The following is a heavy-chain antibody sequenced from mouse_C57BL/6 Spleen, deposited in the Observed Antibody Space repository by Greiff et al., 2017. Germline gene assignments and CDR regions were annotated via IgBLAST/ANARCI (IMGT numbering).Heavy chain of an antibody. V-gene: IGHV5-17*01. CDR1: GFTFSDYG. CDR3: ARDGSLDY. J-gene: IGHJ2*01. CDR2: ISSGSSTI. D-gene: IGHD1-1*01. Sequence: EVKLVESGGGLVKPGGSLTLSCAASGFTFSDYGMHWVRQAPEKGLEWVAYISSGSSTIYYADTVKGRFTISRDNAKNTLFLQMTSLRSEDTAMYYCARDGSLDYCGQGTTLTVSS.